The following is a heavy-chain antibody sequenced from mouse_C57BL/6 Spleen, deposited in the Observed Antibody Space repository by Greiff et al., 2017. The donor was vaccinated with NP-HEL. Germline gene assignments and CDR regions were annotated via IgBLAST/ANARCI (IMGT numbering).Heavy chain of an antibody. J-gene: IGHJ2*01. CDR3: NYDGDY. V-gene: IGHV1-64*01. CDR1: GYTFTSYW. D-gene: IGHD2-4*01. CDR2: IHPNSGST. Sequence: VQRVESGAELVKPGASVKLSCKASGYTFTSYWMHWVKQRPGQGLEWIGMIHPNSGSTNYNEKFKSKATLTVDKSSSTAYMQLSSLTSEDSAVYYCNYDGDYWGQGTTLTVSS.